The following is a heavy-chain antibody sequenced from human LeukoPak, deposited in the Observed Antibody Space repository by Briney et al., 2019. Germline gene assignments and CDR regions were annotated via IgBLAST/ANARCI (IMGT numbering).Heavy chain of an antibody. V-gene: IGHV3-21*01. Sequence: PGGSLRLSCAASGFTFSTFSMAWVRPAPGKGLEWVSYISRTGTSIHYADSMRGRFTISRDNTKSSLYLQMNNLRVEDTALYFCARTTVAGTIQYWGQGTLVIVSS. CDR3: ARTTVAGTIQY. J-gene: IGHJ1*01. CDR1: GFTFSTFS. CDR2: ISRTGTSI. D-gene: IGHD1-14*01.